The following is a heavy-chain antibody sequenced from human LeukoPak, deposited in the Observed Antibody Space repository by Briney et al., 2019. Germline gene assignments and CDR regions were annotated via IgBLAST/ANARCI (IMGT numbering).Heavy chain of an antibody. V-gene: IGHV3-7*01. D-gene: IGHD3-22*01. CDR3: ARDVISEGGGYWGARRVHYMDV. CDR2: IKQDGSEK. J-gene: IGHJ6*03. Sequence: GGSLRLSCAASGFTFSSYWMSWVRQAPGKGLEWVANIKQDGSEKYYVDSVKGRFTISRDNAKNSLYLQMNSLRAEDTAVYYCARDVISEGGGYWGARRVHYMDVWGKGTTVTVSS. CDR1: GFTFSSYW.